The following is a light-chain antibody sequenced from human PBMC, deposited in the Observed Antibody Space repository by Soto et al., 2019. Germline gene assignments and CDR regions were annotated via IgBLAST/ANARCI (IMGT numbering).Light chain of an antibody. CDR3: QQYNNWPPLT. V-gene: IGKV3-15*01. CDR2: GAS. Sequence: EIVMTQSPATLSVSPGERATLSCRASQSVSSNLAWYQQKPGQAPRLLIYGASTRATGIPARFSGSGSGTEFTLTISSLQSEDFAVYYCQQYNNWPPLTFGQGTRWIS. CDR1: QSVSSN. J-gene: IGKJ1*01.